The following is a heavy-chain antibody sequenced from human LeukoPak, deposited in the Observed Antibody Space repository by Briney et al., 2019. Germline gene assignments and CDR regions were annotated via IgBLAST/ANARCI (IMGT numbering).Heavy chain of an antibody. V-gene: IGHV1-2*02. J-gene: IGHJ4*02. CDR3: ARDNPSRPFDY. CDR1: GYTFSDYN. Sequence: ASVKVSCKATGYTFSDYNIHWVRRATGQGLECIGWINPNSGGTHYAQKFQGRVAMTRDTSITTAYMELRSLISDDTAVYYCARDNPSRPFDYWGQGTLVTVSS. CDR2: INPNSGGT.